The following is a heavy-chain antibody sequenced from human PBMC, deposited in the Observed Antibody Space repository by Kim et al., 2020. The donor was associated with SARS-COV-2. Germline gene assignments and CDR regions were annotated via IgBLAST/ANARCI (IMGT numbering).Heavy chain of an antibody. D-gene: IGHD1-26*01. CDR3: TTSKGSGGY. Sequence: GGTPDYAAPVKGRFTVSRDDSKNTLYLQMNSLKTEDTAMYYCTTSKGSGGYWGQGTPVTVSS. V-gene: IGHV3-15*01. CDR2: GGTP. J-gene: IGHJ4*02.